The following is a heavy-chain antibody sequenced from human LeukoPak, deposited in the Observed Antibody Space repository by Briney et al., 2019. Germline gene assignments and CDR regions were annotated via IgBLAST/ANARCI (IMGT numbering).Heavy chain of an antibody. Sequence: ASVKVSCKASGYTFITYDISWVRQAPGQGLEWMGWISAYNGNTNYAQKLQGRVTMTTDTSTSTAYMELRSLRSDDSAVYFCARVPIPPYSSSWYQPFDYWGQGTLVTVSS. CDR1: GYTFITYD. J-gene: IGHJ4*02. CDR2: ISAYNGNT. V-gene: IGHV1-18*01. D-gene: IGHD6-13*01. CDR3: ARVPIPPYSSSWYQPFDY.